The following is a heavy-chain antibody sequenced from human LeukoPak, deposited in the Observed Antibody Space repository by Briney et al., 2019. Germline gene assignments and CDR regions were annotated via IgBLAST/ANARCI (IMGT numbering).Heavy chain of an antibody. CDR3: AREEGYSGYEADYLDY. CDR2: IKQDGSEK. CDR1: GFTFSSYW. J-gene: IGHJ4*02. V-gene: IGHV3-7*01. Sequence: GGSLRLSCAASGFTFSSYWMSWVRQAPGKGLEWVANIKQDGSEKYYVDSVKGRFTISRDNAKNSLYLQMNSLRAEDTAVYYCAREEGYSGYEADYLDYWGQGTLVTVSS. D-gene: IGHD5-12*01.